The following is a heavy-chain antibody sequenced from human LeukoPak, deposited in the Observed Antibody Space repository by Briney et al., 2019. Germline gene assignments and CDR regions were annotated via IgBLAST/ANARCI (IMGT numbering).Heavy chain of an antibody. CDR3: ARCRRAYYDSSGYYYDN. J-gene: IGHJ4*02. D-gene: IGHD3-22*01. CDR1: GGSISSYY. V-gene: IGHV4-59*01. Sequence: SETLSLTCTVSGGSISSYYWSWIRQPPGKGLEWIGYIYYSGSTNCNPSLKSRVTISVDTSKNQFSLKLSSVTAADTAVYYCARCRRAYYDSSGYYYDNWGQGTLVTDSS. CDR2: IYYSGST.